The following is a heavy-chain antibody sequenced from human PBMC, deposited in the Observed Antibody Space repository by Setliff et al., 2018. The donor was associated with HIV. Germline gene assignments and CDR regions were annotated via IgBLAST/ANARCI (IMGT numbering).Heavy chain of an antibody. Sequence: PSETLSLTCTVSGGSIRSSDNYWSWIRQPPGKGLEWIGSIYYSGSTNYNPSLKSRVTISVDTSKNQFSLKLGSVTAADTAVYYWARTPGTIGGYDYWGQGTLVTVSS. J-gene: IGHJ4*02. CDR3: ARTPGTIGGYDY. D-gene: IGHD3-9*01. V-gene: IGHV4-61*08. CDR2: IYYSGST. CDR1: GGSIRSSDNY.